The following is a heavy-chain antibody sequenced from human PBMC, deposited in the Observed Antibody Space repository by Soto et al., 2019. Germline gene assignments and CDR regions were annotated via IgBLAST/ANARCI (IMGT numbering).Heavy chain of an antibody. Sequence: QVQLQESGPGLVKPSETLSLTCTVSGGSISSYYWSWIRQSPGKGLEWIGYIYYSGSTTYNPSLKSRATISVDTSKTQFSLKLNSVTAADTAVYYCARHVSAISGEYFDYWGQGSLVTVSS. J-gene: IGHJ4*02. D-gene: IGHD3-3*01. CDR1: GGSISSYY. CDR3: ARHVSAISGEYFDY. V-gene: IGHV4-59*08. CDR2: IYYSGST.